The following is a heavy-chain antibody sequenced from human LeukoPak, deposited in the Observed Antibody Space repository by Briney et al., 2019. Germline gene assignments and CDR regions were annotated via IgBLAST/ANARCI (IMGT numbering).Heavy chain of an antibody. CDR1: GYTFTSHD. CDR2: ISAYNGNT. V-gene: IGHV1-18*01. CDR3: ARVWKGRYSHLGYYMDV. Sequence: ASVKVSCKASGYTFTSHDINWVRQAPGQGLEWMGWISAYNGNTNYAQKLQGRVTMTTDTSTSTAYMELRSLRSDDTAVYYCARVWKGRYSHLGYYMDVWGKGTTVTVSS. J-gene: IGHJ6*03. D-gene: IGHD3-9*01.